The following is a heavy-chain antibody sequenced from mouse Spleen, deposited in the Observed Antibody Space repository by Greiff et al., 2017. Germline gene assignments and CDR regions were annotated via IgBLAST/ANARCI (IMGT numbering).Heavy chain of an antibody. D-gene: IGHD4-1*01. V-gene: IGHV5-6*01. CDR1: GFTFSSYG. Sequence: EVQGVESGGDLVKPGGSLKLSCAASGFTFSSYGMSWVRQTPDKRLEWVATISSGGSYTYYPDSVKGRSIITRDNAKNTLYLQMSSLKSQDTAMYYCARHLKLGRAYAMDYWGPGTSVPVSS. CDR3: ARHLKLGRAYAMDY. CDR2: ISSGGSYT. J-gene: IGHJ4*01.